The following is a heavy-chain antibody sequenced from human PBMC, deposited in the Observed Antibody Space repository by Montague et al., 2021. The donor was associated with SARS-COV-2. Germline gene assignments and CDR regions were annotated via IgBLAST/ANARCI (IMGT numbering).Heavy chain of an antibody. D-gene: IGHD3-3*01. V-gene: IGHV4-61*01. Sequence: SETLSLTCTVSGDSISSGRHYWNWIRQPPGKGLEWIGHIFHSSSTYYNPSLESRVDMSIDTFNSQFSLTLTSVTAADTAVYYCARPSVAVSSVPLLESWGQGALVIVSS. J-gene: IGHJ4*02. CDR2: IFHSSST. CDR3: ARPSVAVSSVPLLES. CDR1: GDSISSGRHY.